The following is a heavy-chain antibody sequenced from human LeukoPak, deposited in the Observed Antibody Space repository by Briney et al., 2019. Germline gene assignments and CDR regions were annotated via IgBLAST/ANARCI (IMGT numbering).Heavy chain of an antibody. D-gene: IGHD3-3*01. Sequence: KASETLSLTCTVSGYSISSSNWWGWIRQPPGKGLEWIGYIYYSGSTYYNPSLKSRVTMSVDTSKNQFSLKLSSVTAADTAVYYCARVFWSGYSFPNWFDPWGQGTLVTVSS. CDR1: GYSISSSNW. CDR2: IYYSGST. J-gene: IGHJ5*02. CDR3: ARVFWSGYSFPNWFDP. V-gene: IGHV4-28*03.